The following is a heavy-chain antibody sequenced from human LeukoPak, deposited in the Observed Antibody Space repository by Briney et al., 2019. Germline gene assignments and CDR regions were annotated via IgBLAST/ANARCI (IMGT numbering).Heavy chain of an antibody. CDR1: GFTVSSNY. J-gene: IGHJ2*01. Sequence: GGSLRLSCAASGFTVSSNYMSWVRQAPGKGLEWVSVIYSGGSTYYADSVKGRFTISRDNSKNTLFLQMNSLRGEDTAFYYCAKRKTSPPRYFDLWGRGTLVTVSS. D-gene: IGHD2-2*01. CDR3: AKRKTSPPRYFDL. V-gene: IGHV3-53*01. CDR2: IYSGGST.